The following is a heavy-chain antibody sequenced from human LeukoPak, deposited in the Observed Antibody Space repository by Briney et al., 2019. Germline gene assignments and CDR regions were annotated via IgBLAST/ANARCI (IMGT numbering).Heavy chain of an antibody. CDR3: TKGDITRIPD. D-gene: IGHD3-22*01. CDR2: IYSGGTT. Sequence: QPGGSLRLSCAASGFTVSSNYMSWVRQAPGKGLEWVSVIYSGGTTYYADSVKGRFTISRDSSKNTLYLQMNSLRAEDTAVYYCTKGDITRIPDWGQGTLVTVSS. V-gene: IGHV3-53*01. CDR1: GFTVSSNY. J-gene: IGHJ4*02.